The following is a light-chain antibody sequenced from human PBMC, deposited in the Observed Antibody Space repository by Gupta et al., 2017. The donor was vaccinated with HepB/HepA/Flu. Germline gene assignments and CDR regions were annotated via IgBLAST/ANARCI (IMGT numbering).Light chain of an antibody. J-gene: IGLJ1*01. CDR2: DVS. V-gene: IGLV2-14*03. CDR1: SSDVGGYNY. CDR3: SSYTSSSTLCV. Sequence: ALTQTASVSGSPVQSLTISFTTTSSDVGGYNYVSWSQHHPDQAPTLMIYDVSNRPSGVADRFSGSKSGTTAALTTSGLQADEDADYYCSSYTSSSTLCVFGTGTKVTVL.